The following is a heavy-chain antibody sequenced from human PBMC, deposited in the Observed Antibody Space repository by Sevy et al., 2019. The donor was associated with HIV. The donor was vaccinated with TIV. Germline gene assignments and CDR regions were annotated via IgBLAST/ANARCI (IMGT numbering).Heavy chain of an antibody. CDR2: IYYSGNT. J-gene: IGHJ4*02. CDR3: ARGGDLVGTGY. V-gene: IGHV4-31*03. D-gene: IGHD5-12*01. CDR1: GDSISSGGYY. Sequence: SETLSLTCTVSGDSISSGGYYWSWIRQHPGQGLEWIGYIYYSGNTYYNPSLKSRVTISLDTSKNQFALKLSSVTAADTAVYYCARGGDLVGTGYWGQGTLVTVSS.